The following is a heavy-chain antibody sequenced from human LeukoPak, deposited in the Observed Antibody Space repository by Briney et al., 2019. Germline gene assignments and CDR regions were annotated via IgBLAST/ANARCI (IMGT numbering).Heavy chain of an antibody. D-gene: IGHD5-12*01. CDR2: IYHSGST. V-gene: IGHV4-30-4*01. Sequence: SETLSLTCTVSGGSISNYYWSWIRQPPGKGLEWIGYIYHSGSTYYNPSLKSRVTISIDTSKNQFSLKLSSVTAADTAVYYCARDGGYDYWGQGTLVTVSS. CDR3: ARDGGYDY. CDR1: GGSISNYY. J-gene: IGHJ4*02.